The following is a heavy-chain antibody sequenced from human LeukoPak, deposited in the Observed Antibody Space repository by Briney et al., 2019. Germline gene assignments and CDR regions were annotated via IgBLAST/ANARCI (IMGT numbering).Heavy chain of an antibody. CDR3: ARQLELLGPYYFDY. J-gene: IGHJ4*02. Sequence: SETLSLTCTVSGGSISSSSHYWGWIRQPPGKGLEWIGSIYYSGSTYYNPSLKSRVTISVDTSKNQLSLKLSSVTAADTAVYYCARQLELLGPYYFDYWGQGTLVTVSS. CDR2: IYYSGST. CDR1: GGSISSSSHY. V-gene: IGHV4-39*01. D-gene: IGHD1-26*01.